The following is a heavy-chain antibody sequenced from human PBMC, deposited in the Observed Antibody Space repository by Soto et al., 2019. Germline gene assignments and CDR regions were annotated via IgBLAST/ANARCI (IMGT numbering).Heavy chain of an antibody. D-gene: IGHD3-9*01. V-gene: IGHV4-59*01. CDR1: GDSISNYS. CDR2: IYYSGTT. CDR3: ARVGNYDLLTGYSYHYGMDV. J-gene: IGHJ6*02. Sequence: SETLSLTCSVSGDSISNYSWSWIRQPPGKGLEWIGYIYYSGTTNYSPSLKSRVTLSVDMSKNQFSLKLSSVTAADTAVYYCARVGNYDLLTGYSYHYGMDVWGQGTTVTVSS.